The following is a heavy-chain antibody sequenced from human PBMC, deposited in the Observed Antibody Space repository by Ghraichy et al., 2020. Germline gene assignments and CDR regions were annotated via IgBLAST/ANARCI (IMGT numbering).Heavy chain of an antibody. D-gene: IGHD1-26*01. CDR2: IYYSGST. Sequence: SETLSLTCTVSGGSISSYYWSWIRQPPGKGLEWIGYIYYSGSTNYNPSLKSRVTISVDTSKNQFSLKLSSVTAADTAVYYCARASELLNDAFDIWGQGTMVTVSS. CDR1: GGSISSYY. J-gene: IGHJ3*02. CDR3: ARASELLNDAFDI. V-gene: IGHV4-59*01.